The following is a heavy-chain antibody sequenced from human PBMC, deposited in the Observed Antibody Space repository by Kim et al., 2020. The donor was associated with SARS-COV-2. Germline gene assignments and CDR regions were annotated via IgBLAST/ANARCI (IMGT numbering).Heavy chain of an antibody. Sequence: GGSLRLSCAASGFTFDDYAMHWVRQAPGKGLEWVSGISWNSGSIGYADSVKGRFTISRDNAKNSLYLQMNSLRAEDTALYYCAKDIGGYEILYYYGMDVWGQGTTVTVSS. CDR1: GFTFDDYA. D-gene: IGHD5-12*01. V-gene: IGHV3-9*01. CDR3: AKDIGGYEILYYYGMDV. CDR2: ISWNSGSI. J-gene: IGHJ6*02.